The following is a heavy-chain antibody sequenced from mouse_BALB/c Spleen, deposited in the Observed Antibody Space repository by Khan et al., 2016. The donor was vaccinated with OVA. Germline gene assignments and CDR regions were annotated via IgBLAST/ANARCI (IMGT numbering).Heavy chain of an antibody. D-gene: IGHD3-1*01. Sequence: QIQLVQSGPELKKPGETVKISCKASGYTFTDYSMHWVKQAPGKGLKWMGWINTETGEPTYADDFKGRFAFSLETSASTAYLQINTLKNEDTATYFCDRAGRATFAYWGQGTLVTVSA. CDR3: DRAGRATFAY. CDR1: GYTFTDYS. V-gene: IGHV9-2-1*01. CDR2: INTETGEP. J-gene: IGHJ3*01.